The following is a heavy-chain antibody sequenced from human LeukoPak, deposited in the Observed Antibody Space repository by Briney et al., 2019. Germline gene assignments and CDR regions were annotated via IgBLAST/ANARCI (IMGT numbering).Heavy chain of an antibody. V-gene: IGHV4-59*08. CDR2: IYYSGST. J-gene: IGHJ4*02. CDR3: ARLFHDSSGYYFLDY. CDR1: GGSISSYY. Sequence: SETLSLTCTVSGGSISSYYWSWIRQPPGKGLEWTGYIYYSGSTNYNPSLKSRVTISVDTSKNQFSLKLSSVTAADTAVYYCARLFHDSSGYYFLDYWGQGTLVTVSS. D-gene: IGHD3-22*01.